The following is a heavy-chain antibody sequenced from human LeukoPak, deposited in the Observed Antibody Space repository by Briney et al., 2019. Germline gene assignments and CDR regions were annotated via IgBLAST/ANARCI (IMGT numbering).Heavy chain of an antibody. CDR2: FDPEDGET. D-gene: IGHD2-2*01. J-gene: IGHJ4*02. CDR3: ATGKIVVVPAAYQY. Sequence: GASVKVSCKVSGYTLTELSMHWVRQAPGKGLEWMGGFDPEDGETIYAQKFQGRVTMTEDTSTDTAYMELSSLRSEDTAVYYCATGKIVVVPAAYQYWGQGTLVTVSS. V-gene: IGHV1-24*01. CDR1: GYTLTELS.